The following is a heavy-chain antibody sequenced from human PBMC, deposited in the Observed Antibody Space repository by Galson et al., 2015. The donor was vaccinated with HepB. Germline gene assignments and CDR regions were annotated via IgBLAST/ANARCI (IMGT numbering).Heavy chain of an antibody. D-gene: IGHD4/OR15-4a*01. CDR2: ISTNGATI. V-gene: IGHV3-48*04. CDR1: DSTFSSYT. Sequence: SLRLSCAASDSTFSSYTMNWVRQTPGKGLQWISYISTNGATIHYAGSVKGRFTIARDNAKNTMWLQMNSLRAEDTAVYYCATTKFGSGAYWTFDIWGQGTLVTVSS. CDR3: ATTKFGSGAYWTFDI. J-gene: IGHJ3*02.